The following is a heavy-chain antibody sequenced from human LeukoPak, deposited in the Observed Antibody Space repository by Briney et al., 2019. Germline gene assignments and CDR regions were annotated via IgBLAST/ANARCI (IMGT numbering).Heavy chain of an antibody. D-gene: IGHD6-13*01. CDR1: GFTLSTYG. J-gene: IGHJ4*02. Sequence: RAGGSLRLSCAASGFTLSTYGMYWVRQAPGKGLEWVAVIWNDGSNKHYADSVSGLFIISSENSNNSLDLQMNSLRAEVTAVYYCAKDLRSSWFEGLDNWGQGTLVTVSS. V-gene: IGHV3-33*06. CDR2: IWNDGSNK. CDR3: AKDLRSSWFEGLDN.